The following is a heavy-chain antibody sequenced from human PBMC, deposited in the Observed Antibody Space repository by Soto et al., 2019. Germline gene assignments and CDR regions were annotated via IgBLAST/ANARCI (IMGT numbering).Heavy chain of an antibody. V-gene: IGHV3-30-3*01. CDR1: GFTFSSYA. CDR2: ISYDGSNK. D-gene: IGHD2-2*01. J-gene: IGHJ6*02. Sequence: QVQLVESGGGVVQPGRSLRLSCAASGFTFSSYAMHWVRQAAGKGLEWVAVISYDGSNKYYADSVKGRFTISRDNSKNTLYLQMNSLRAEDTAVYYCASDDDCSSTSCYGARYYYYGMDVWGQGTTVTVSS. CDR3: ASDDDCSSTSCYGARYYYYGMDV.